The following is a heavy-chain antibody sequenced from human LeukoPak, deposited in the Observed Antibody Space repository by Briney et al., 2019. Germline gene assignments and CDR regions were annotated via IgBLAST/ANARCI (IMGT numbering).Heavy chain of an antibody. V-gene: IGHV3-9*01. D-gene: IGHD3-3*01. CDR1: GLTFSDYG. CDR2: ITWNSHDI. Sequence: PGGSLRLSCAASGLTFSDYGMHWVRQPPGKGLEWVSSITWNSHDIGYSDSVKGRFTISRDSAGNSLYLHLNSLRPDDTAFYYCARGSLRSRFHYYYWMDVWGKGTTVIVSS. J-gene: IGHJ6*04. CDR3: ARGSLRSRFHYYYWMDV.